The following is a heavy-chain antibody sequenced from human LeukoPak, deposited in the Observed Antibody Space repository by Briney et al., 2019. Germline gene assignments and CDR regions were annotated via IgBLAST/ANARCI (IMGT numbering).Heavy chain of an antibody. D-gene: IGHD6-19*01. J-gene: IGHJ4*02. V-gene: IGHV1-2*02. Sequence: GASVKVSCKASGYTFTGYYMHWVRQAPGQGLEWMGWIIPNSGGTNYAQKFQGRVTMTRDTSISTAYMELSRLRSDDTAVYYCAIAVAGTFAFDYWGQGTLVTVSS. CDR3: AIAVAGTFAFDY. CDR1: GYTFTGYY. CDR2: IIPNSGGT.